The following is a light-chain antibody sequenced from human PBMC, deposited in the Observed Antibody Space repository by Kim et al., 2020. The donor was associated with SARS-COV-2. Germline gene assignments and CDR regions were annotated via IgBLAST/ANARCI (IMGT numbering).Light chain of an antibody. CDR1: SLSSYY. CDR2: GKN. CDR3: NSRDSSGNHWV. Sequence: AWGQTARITCQGDSLSSYYASWYQQKPGQAPVLVIYGKNNRPSGIPDRFSGSSSGNTASLTITGAQAEDEADYYCNSRDSSGNHWVFGGGTQLTVL. J-gene: IGLJ3*02. V-gene: IGLV3-19*01.